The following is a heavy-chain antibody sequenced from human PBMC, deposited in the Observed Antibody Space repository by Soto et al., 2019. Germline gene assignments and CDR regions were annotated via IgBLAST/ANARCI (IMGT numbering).Heavy chain of an antibody. CDR1: GFTFSDYY. CDR2: ISSSGSTI. Sequence: PGGSLRLSCAASGFTFSDYYMSWIRQAPGKGLEWVSYISSSGSTIYYADSVKGRFTISRDNAKNSLYLQMNSLRAEDTAVYYCARVTGTTGLYYYYYYGMDVWGQGTTVPSP. J-gene: IGHJ6*02. V-gene: IGHV3-11*01. D-gene: IGHD1-1*01. CDR3: ARVTGTTGLYYYYYYGMDV.